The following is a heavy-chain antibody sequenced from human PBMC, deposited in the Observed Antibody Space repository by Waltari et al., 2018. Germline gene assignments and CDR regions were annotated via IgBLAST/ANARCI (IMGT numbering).Heavy chain of an antibody. CDR3: ARAQLTMARNLDL. J-gene: IGHJ2*01. V-gene: IGHV3-74*01. CDR1: GFTFSSYG. CDR2: INSDGSTT. D-gene: IGHD3-10*01. Sequence: EVQLVESGGGLVQPGGSLGLSCVPSGFTFSSYGRHWVRQVPGKGLVWVSRINSDGSTTSYADSVKGRFTISRDNAKNTLYLQMNSLRADDTSVYYCARAQLTMARNLDLWGRGTLVTVSS.